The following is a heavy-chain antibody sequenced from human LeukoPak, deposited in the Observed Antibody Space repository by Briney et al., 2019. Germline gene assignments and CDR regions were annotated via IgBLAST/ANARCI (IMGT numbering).Heavy chain of an antibody. V-gene: IGHV1-69*13. CDR2: IIPIFGTA. CDR3: ARSGGYCSGGSCYSAFDI. D-gene: IGHD2-15*01. CDR1: GCTLSSYA. J-gene: IGHJ3*02. Sequence: GASVKVSCKASGCTLSSYAIGGVRQAPGQGLEWMGRIIPIFGTANYAQKFQGRVTITADESTSTAYMELSSLRSEDTAVYYCARSGGYCSGGSCYSAFDIWGQGTMVTVSS.